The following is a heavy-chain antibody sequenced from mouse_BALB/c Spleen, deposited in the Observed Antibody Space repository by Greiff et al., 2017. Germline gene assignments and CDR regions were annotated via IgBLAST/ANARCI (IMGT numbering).Heavy chain of an antibody. CDR3: ARGTRGDY. V-gene: IGHV14-3*02. CDR1: GFNIKDTY. Sequence: EVHLVESGAELVKPGASVKLSCTASGFNIKDTYMHWVKQRPEQGLEWIGRIDPANGNTKYDPKFQGKATITADTSSNTAYLQLSSLTSEDTAVYYCARGTRGDYWGQGTTLTVSS. CDR2: IDPANGNT. D-gene: IGHD3-3*01. J-gene: IGHJ2*01.